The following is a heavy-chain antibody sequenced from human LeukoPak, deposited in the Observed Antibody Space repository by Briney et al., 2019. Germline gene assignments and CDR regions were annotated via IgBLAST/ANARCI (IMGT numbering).Heavy chain of an antibody. J-gene: IGHJ4*02. V-gene: IGHV3-15*01. D-gene: IGHD3-10*02. Sequence: GGSLRLSCAGSGFAFSGTWLNRVRQAPGQGLEWVGRINTRTDGATTTYAAPVKGRFTISRDDSKSTLYLEMNSLKTEDTAVYYCTTECWYYFNNWGQGTLVTVSS. CDR2: INTRTDGATT. CDR1: GFAFSGTW. CDR3: TTECWYYFNN.